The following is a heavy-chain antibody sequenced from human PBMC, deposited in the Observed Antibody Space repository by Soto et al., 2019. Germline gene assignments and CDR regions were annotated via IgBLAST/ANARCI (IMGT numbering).Heavy chain of an antibody. CDR2: IDPSDSQT. J-gene: IGHJ6*02. D-gene: IGHD6-13*01. CDR3: ARGLAAAGTHYYYGMDV. CDR1: GYSFAGYW. Sequence: GESLKISCKGSGYSFAGYWITWVRQKPWKGLEWMGRIDPSDSQTYYSPSFQGQVTISADKSISTAYLQWSSLKASDTAMYYCARGLAAAGTHYYYGMDVWRQGTTVTVSS. V-gene: IGHV5-10-1*04.